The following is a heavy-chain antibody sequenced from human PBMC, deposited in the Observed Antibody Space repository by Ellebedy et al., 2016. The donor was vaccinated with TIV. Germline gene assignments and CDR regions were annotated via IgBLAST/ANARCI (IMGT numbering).Heavy chain of an antibody. Sequence: GESLKISCAASGFTFSTYAMGWVRPAPGKGLEWVSFIKTDGSSTSYADSVKGRFTISRDNAKNTLYLQMNSLRAEDTAVYYCVNYIGNLGYWGQGTLVTVSS. CDR1: GFTFSTYA. V-gene: IGHV3-74*01. CDR2: IKTDGSST. CDR3: VNYIGNLGY. D-gene: IGHD4-23*01. J-gene: IGHJ4*02.